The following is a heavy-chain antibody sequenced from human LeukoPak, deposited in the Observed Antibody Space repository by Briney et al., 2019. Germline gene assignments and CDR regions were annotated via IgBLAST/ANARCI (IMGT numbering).Heavy chain of an antibody. Sequence: GGSLRLSCAASGFTFSSYGMSWVRQAPGKGLEWVSAISGSGGSTYYADSVKGRFTISRDNSKNTLYLQMNSLRAEDTAVYYCAKRIVGATSFSFDYWGQGTLVTVSS. CDR3: AKRIVGATSFSFDY. D-gene: IGHD1-26*01. V-gene: IGHV3-23*01. CDR2: ISGSGGST. CDR1: GFTFSSYG. J-gene: IGHJ4*02.